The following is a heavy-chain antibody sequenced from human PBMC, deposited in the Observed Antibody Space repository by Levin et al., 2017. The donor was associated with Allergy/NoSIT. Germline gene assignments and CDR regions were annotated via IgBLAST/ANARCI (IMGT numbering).Heavy chain of an antibody. CDR1: GFPFSAYG. D-gene: IGHD2/OR15-2a*01. CDR3: ARDRSGNYFYF. V-gene: IGHV3-33*01. CDR2: IYFDGSKT. Sequence: AGGSLRRSCAASGFPFSAYGMHWIRQGPGKGLEWVAFIYFDGSKTYYADSVEGRFTISRDNSKNTVYLQMDSLRGDDTAVYYCARDRSGNYFYFWGQGTQVTVSS. J-gene: IGHJ4*02.